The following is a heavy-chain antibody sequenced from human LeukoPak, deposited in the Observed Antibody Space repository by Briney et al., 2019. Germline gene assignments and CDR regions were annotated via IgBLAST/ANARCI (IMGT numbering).Heavy chain of an antibody. J-gene: IGHJ4*02. CDR2: IYSDGSDT. V-gene: IGHV3-74*01. D-gene: IGHD1-26*01. Sequence: SGGSLRLSCAASGFTFSSNWMHWVRQAPGKGLVWVSRIYSDGSDTTYADSVKGRFTISRDNSKNTLYLQMNNLRAEDAAIYYCAKAYAFVGANYFDYWGQGTLVTVSS. CDR1: GFTFSSNW. CDR3: AKAYAFVGANYFDY.